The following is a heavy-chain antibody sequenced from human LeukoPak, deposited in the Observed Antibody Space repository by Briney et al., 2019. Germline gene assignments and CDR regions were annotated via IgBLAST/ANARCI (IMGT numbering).Heavy chain of an antibody. D-gene: IGHD3-22*01. Sequence: PGGSLRLSCVASGFTFSSYAMSWVRQAPGKGLEWVSALSSSGSNTHYADSVKGRFTISRDTSKKTLCLQMNSLRAEDTALYFCAKGLSPHSSGYYFDYWGQGTLVTVSS. CDR2: LSSSGSNT. CDR3: AKGLSPHSSGYYFDY. CDR1: GFTFSSYA. V-gene: IGHV3-23*01. J-gene: IGHJ4*02.